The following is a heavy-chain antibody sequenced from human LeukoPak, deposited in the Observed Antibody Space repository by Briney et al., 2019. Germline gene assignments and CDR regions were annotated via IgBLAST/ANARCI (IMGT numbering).Heavy chain of an antibody. D-gene: IGHD6-19*01. V-gene: IGHV4-39*01. CDR1: GGSIGGHTFY. CDR2: IYYNGNT. CDR3: ARLTALAGHRGAFDI. Sequence: PETLSLTCNVSGGSIGGHTFYWDWIRQPPGKGLEWIATIYYNGNTFYNPSLKSRVAISIDMSKSQFSLHLSSVTAADTAIYYCARLTALAGHRGAFDIWGPGTMVTVSS. J-gene: IGHJ3*02.